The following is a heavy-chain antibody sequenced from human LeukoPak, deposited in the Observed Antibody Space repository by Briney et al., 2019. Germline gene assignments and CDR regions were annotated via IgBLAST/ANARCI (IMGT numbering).Heavy chain of an antibody. V-gene: IGHV3-7*03. J-gene: IGHJ4*02. CDR1: GFTFSSYW. Sequence: GGSLRLSCAASGFTFSSYWMSWVRQAPGRGLEWVANIKQDGSEKYYVDSVKGRFTISRDNAKNSLYLQMNSLRAEDTAVYYCARDGRVVPAAPGDYWGQGTLVTVSS. D-gene: IGHD2-2*01. CDR2: IKQDGSEK. CDR3: ARDGRVVPAAPGDY.